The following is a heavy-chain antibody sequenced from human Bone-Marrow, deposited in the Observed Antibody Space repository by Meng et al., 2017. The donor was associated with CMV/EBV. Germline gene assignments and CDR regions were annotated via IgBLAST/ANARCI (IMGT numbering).Heavy chain of an antibody. CDR2: TNHSGST. J-gene: IGHJ4*02. V-gene: IGHV4-34*01. CDR3: ARRGGVSSSVDY. Sequence: LTCAGYGGSFSGYYWSWTRQPPGKGLGWIGETNHSGSTNYNPSLKSRVTISVDTSKNQFSLKLSSVTAADTAVYYCARRGGVSSSVDYWGQGTLVTVSS. D-gene: IGHD6-6*01. CDR1: GGSFSGYY.